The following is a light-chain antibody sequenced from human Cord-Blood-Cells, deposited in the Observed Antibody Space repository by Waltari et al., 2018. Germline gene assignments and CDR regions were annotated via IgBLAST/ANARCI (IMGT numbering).Light chain of an antibody. J-gene: IGKJ1*01. CDR1: QRISSW. Sequence: DIQMTQSPSTLSASVVDRVTITCRPSQRISSWLAWYQQKPGKAPKLLIYKASSLESGVPSRFSGSGSGTEFTLTISSLQPDDFATYYCQQYNSYSQTFGQGTKVEIK. CDR3: QQYNSYSQT. V-gene: IGKV1-5*03. CDR2: KAS.